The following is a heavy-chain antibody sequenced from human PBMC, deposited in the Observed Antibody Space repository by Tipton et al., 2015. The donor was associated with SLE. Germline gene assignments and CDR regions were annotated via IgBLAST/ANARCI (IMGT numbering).Heavy chain of an antibody. Sequence: TLSLTCTVSGGSISGYYWSWIRQSPGKGLEWIGYIYYTGSTNYNPSLKSRVTISVDTSKNQFSLKLSSVTAADTAVYYCARGSKLRFLEWSRGSFDYWGQGTLVTVSS. V-gene: IGHV4-59*12. CDR2: IYYTGST. D-gene: IGHD3-3*01. CDR1: GGSISGYY. CDR3: ARGSKLRFLEWSRGSFDY. J-gene: IGHJ4*02.